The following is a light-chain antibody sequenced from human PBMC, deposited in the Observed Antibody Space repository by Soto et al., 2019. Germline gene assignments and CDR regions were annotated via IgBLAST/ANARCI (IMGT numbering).Light chain of an antibody. J-gene: IGLJ1*01. CDR1: SSDIGAYNY. CDR2: EVS. Sequence: QSALTQPASVSGSPGQSITISCTGSSSDIGAYNYVSWFQQYPGKAPKLIISEVSNRPSGVSNRFSGSKSGTAASLTISGLQTEDEADYFCFSFTTDWTHVFGTGTKVIV. CDR3: FSFTTDWTHV. V-gene: IGLV2-14*01.